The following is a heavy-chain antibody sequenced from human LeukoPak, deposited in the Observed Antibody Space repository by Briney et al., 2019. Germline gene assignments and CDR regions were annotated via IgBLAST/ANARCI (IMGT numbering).Heavy chain of an antibody. D-gene: IGHD3-22*01. Sequence: GGSLRLSCVASALTFSSYAMHWVRQAPGKGLEWVAVISYDGDNKDYADSVKGRFTISRDNSNNTLYLQMNSLRAEDTAVYYCAKSHRYDSSGYYGYWGQGTLVTVSS. CDR1: ALTFSSYA. J-gene: IGHJ4*02. CDR3: AKSHRYDSSGYYGY. V-gene: IGHV3-30-3*02. CDR2: ISYDGDNK.